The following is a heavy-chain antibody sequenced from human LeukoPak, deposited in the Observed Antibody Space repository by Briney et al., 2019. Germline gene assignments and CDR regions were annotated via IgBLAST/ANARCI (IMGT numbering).Heavy chain of an antibody. CDR2: MNPNSGNT. J-gene: IGHJ4*02. CDR1: GYTFTSYD. CDR3: ARGAGNVLLWFGESRKTFDY. D-gene: IGHD3-10*01. V-gene: IGHV1-8*01. Sequence: ASVKVSCKASGYTFTSYDINWVRQATGQGLEWMGWMNPNSGNTGYAQKFQGRVTMTRNTSISTAYMELSSLRSEDTAVYYCARGAGNVLLWFGESRKTFDYWGQGTLVTVSS.